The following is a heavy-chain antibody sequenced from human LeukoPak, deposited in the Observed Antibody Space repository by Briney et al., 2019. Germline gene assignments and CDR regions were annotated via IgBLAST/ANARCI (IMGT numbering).Heavy chain of an antibody. Sequence: GGSLRLSCAASGLTFSDYAMRWVRQAPGKGLEWVSTISGSGGDTYYADSVKGRFTISRDNSKNTLYLQMNNLRAEDTAVYYCAKPLMYYCDSSGYYFPFDSWGQGTLVTVSS. J-gene: IGHJ4*02. CDR1: GLTFSDYA. D-gene: IGHD3-22*01. V-gene: IGHV3-23*01. CDR2: ISGSGGDT. CDR3: AKPLMYYCDSSGYYFPFDS.